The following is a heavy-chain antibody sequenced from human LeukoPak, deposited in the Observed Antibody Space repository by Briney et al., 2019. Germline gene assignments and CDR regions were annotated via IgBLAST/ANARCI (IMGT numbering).Heavy chain of an antibody. Sequence: GGSLRLSCAASGFTFSTYSMNWVRQAPGKGLEWVSFISTGSSTIYYADSVKGRFTISRDNAKNSLYLQMNSLRGEDTAVYYCAKVNYYGSRTDYAFGTWGQGTMVTVSS. CDR3: AKVNYYGSRTDYAFGT. D-gene: IGHD3-10*01. CDR1: GFTFSTYS. V-gene: IGHV3-48*01. J-gene: IGHJ3*02. CDR2: ISTGSSTI.